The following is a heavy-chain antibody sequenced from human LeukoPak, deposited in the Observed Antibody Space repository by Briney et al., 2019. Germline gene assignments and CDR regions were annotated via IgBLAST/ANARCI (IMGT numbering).Heavy chain of an antibody. CDR2: IIPIFGTA. CDR3: ARGLDWCGVYYHYYIDV. J-gene: IGHJ6*03. D-gene: IGHD3-10*01. Sequence: SSVKVSCKASGGTFSSYTISLVRQAPGQGLEWMGGIIPIFGTANYAQKFQGRVTITADESPSTAYMELSSLRSEDTAVYYCARGLDWCGVYYHYYIDVWGKGTTVTVSS. CDR1: GGTFSSYT. V-gene: IGHV1-69*13.